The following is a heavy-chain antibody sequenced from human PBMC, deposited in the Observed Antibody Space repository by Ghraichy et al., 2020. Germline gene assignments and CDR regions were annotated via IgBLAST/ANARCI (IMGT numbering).Heavy chain of an antibody. D-gene: IGHD3-3*01. J-gene: IGHJ4*02. V-gene: IGHV4-34*01. CDR1: GGSFSGYY. CDR3: AIWGYDFWSGYSDY. CDR2: INHSGST. Sequence: SETLSLTCAVYGGSFSGYYWSWIRQPPGKGLEWIGEINHSGSTNYNPSLKSRVTISVDTSKNQFSLKLSSVTAADTAVYYCAIWGYDFWSGYSDYWGQGTLVTVSS.